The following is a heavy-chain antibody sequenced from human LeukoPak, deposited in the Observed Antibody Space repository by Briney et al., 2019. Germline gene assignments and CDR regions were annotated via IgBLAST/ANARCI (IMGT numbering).Heavy chain of an antibody. D-gene: IGHD6-19*01. J-gene: IGHJ4*02. CDR1: GGSFSGYY. Sequence: SETLSLTCAVYGGSFSGYYWSWIGQPPGKGLEWIGEINHSGSTNYNPSLKSRVTISIDTSKNQFSLKLSSVTAADTALYYCARLGRSSAWSLFDYWGQGMLVTVSS. CDR3: ARLGRSSAWSLFDY. CDR2: INHSGST. V-gene: IGHV4-34*01.